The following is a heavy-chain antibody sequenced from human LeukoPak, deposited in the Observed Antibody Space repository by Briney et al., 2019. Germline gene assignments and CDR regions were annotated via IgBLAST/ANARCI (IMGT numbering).Heavy chain of an antibody. CDR2: INHSGST. Sequence: SETLSLTCAVYGGSFSGYYWSWIRQPPGKGLEWIGEINHSGSTNYNPSPKSRVTISVDTSKNQFSLKLSSVTAADTAVYYCARVYSYGQRFDYWGQGTLVTVSS. CDR3: ARVYSYGQRFDY. V-gene: IGHV4-34*01. J-gene: IGHJ4*02. D-gene: IGHD5-18*01. CDR1: GGSFSGYY.